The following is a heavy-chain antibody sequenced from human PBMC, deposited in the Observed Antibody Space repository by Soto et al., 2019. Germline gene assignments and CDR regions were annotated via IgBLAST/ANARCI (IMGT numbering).Heavy chain of an antibody. CDR3: ARESRGSSPNFDH. J-gene: IGHJ4*02. CDR1: GGSISSGGYY. V-gene: IGHV4-31*03. CDR2: IYYSGST. D-gene: IGHD2-2*01. Sequence: SETLSLTCTVSGGSISSGGYYWSWIRQHPGKGLEWIGYIYYSGSTYYNPSLKSRVTISVDTSKNQFSLKLSSVTAADTAVYYCARESRGSSPNFDHWGQGTQVTVSS.